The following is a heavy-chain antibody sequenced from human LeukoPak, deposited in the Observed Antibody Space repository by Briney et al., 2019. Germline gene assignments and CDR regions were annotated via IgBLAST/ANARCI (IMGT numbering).Heavy chain of an antibody. Sequence: GGSLRLSCAASGFTFSSYSMNWVRQAPGKGLEWVAVIWYDGSNKYYADSVKGRFTISRDNSKNTLYLQMNSLRADDTAVFYCARDLVDGVGAPGAYWGQGALVTVSS. D-gene: IGHD1-26*01. V-gene: IGHV3-33*08. CDR1: GFTFSSYS. CDR3: ARDLVDGVGAPGAY. J-gene: IGHJ4*02. CDR2: IWYDGSNK.